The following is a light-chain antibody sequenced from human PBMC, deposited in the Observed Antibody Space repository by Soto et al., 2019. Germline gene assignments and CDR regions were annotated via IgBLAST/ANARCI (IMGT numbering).Light chain of an antibody. J-gene: IGKJ2*01. CDR2: GAS. Sequence: EIVLTQSPGTLSLSPGERATLSCRASQSVRSNYLAWYQQKPGQAPRLLIYGASSRATGIPDRFSGTGSGRDVTGTVSTLETDGFAVDDSPQYGGSPYTFGQGTKLEIK. CDR3: PQYGGSPYT. CDR1: QSVRSNY. V-gene: IGKV3-20*01.